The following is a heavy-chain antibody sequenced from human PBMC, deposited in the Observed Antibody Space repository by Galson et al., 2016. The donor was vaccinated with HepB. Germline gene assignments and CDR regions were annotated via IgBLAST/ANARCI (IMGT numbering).Heavy chain of an antibody. Sequence: CAISGDSVSSNSVAWNWIRQSPSRGPEWLGRTYRRSTYYNDDTESVKSRITINPDTSKNQFSLHLRSVPPEDTAVYYCARYSGSYSDYFDPWGQGTLVTVSS. D-gene: IGHD1-26*01. CDR1: GDSVSSNSVA. V-gene: IGHV6-1*01. CDR3: ARYSGSYSDYFDP. J-gene: IGHJ5*02. CDR2: TYRRSTYYN.